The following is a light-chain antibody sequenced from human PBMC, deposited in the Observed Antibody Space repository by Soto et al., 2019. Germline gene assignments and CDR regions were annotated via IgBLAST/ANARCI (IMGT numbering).Light chain of an antibody. J-gene: IGKJ2*01. CDR1: QSLNRW. CDR2: DAS. V-gene: IGKV1-5*01. CDR3: QQYNSFPYI. Sequence: DIQMTQSPSTLSASVGDRVTVTCRASQSLNRWLAWYQQRPGKAPKLLIYDASELESGVPSRFSGSGSGTEFTLTISSLQPDGFATYYCQQYNSFPYIFGQGTKLEIK.